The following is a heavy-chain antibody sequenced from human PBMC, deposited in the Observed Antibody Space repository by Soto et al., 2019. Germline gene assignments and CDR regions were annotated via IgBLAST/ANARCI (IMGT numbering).Heavy chain of an antibody. Sequence: QLQLQESGSGLVKPSQTLSLTCAVSGGSISSGGYAWSWIRQPPGKGLEWIGYIYHSGSSYYNPSLKSRVTISVDRSKNQFSLKLSSVTAADTAVYYCARVPYGGDCYSFDYWGQGTLVTVSS. J-gene: IGHJ4*02. V-gene: IGHV4-30-2*01. CDR2: IYHSGSS. CDR3: ARVPYGGDCYSFDY. CDR1: GGSISSGGYA. D-gene: IGHD2-21*02.